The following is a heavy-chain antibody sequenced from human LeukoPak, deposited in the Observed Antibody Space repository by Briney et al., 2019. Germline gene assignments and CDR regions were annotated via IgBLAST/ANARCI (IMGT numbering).Heavy chain of an antibody. J-gene: IGHJ4*02. CDR3: ARDLDWILFDY. V-gene: IGHV3-74*03. CDR2: IRPEGTTT. CDR1: GFTFSTYW. D-gene: IGHD3-9*01. Sequence: GGSLRLSCAASGFTFSTYWMHWVRQAPGKGLVWVSRIRPEGTTTAYADSVRGRFTISRDNAKNTLFLQMNSLSAEDTAVYYCARDLDWILFDYWGQGTLVTVSS.